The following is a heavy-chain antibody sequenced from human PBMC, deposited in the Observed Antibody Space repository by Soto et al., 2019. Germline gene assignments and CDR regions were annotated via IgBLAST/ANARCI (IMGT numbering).Heavy chain of an antibody. D-gene: IGHD2-21*02. Sequence: EVQLVESGGGLVQPGGSLRLSCAASGFTFSTYWMHWVRQAPGKGLVWVSRINSDGSGTMYADSVKGRFTISRDNAKNTLYLQMNSLRAEDTVVYYCARDRLSAFDIWGQGTKVTVSS. CDR3: ARDRLSAFDI. CDR1: GFTFSTYW. V-gene: IGHV3-74*03. CDR2: INSDGSGT. J-gene: IGHJ3*02.